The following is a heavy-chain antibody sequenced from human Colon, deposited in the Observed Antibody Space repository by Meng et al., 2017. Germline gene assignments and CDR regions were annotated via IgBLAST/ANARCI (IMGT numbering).Heavy chain of an antibody. CDR1: GGSISNGFFF. V-gene: IGHV4-31*01. Sequence: QGRLQGSGPGLVKPSQTLSLTCTVSGGSISNGFFFWSWIRQHPLKGLEWIGSVSHTGSTSYNPSIQSLVTISRDTPKNQFSLNLTSVTAADTAVYFCARGSGTLRHFDYWGQGTLVTVSS. CDR3: ARGSGTLRHFDY. D-gene: IGHD1-26*01. CDR2: VSHTGST. J-gene: IGHJ4*02.